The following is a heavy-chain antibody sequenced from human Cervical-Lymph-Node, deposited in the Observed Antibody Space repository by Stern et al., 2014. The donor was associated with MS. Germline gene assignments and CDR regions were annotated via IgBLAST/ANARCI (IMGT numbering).Heavy chain of an antibody. CDR2: ISLSCGST. V-gene: IGHV3-23*04. CDR3: AKDRELVVVTFDS. CDR1: GFTFSGYA. Sequence: QLGQSGGGLVQPGGSLRLSCAASGFTFSGYAMSWVRQAPGKGLEWVSTISLSCGSTFYADSVQGRFTISRDNSKNTLYLQMNSLRGEDTAVYYCAKDRELVVVTFDSWGQGTLVTVSS. J-gene: IGHJ4*02. D-gene: IGHD2-15*01.